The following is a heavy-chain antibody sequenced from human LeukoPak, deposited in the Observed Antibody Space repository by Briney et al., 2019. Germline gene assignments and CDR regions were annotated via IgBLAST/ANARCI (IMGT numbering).Heavy chain of an antibody. V-gene: IGHV3-21*01. Sequence: GGSLRLSCAASGFTFSAYSMTWVRQAPRKGLECVAFISSSSSQIHYADSVKGRFTISRDNAKDSVYLQMISLRVEDTAVYYCARGEYSSGHDYWGQGTLVTVSS. CDR1: GFTFSAYS. D-gene: IGHD6-19*01. CDR2: ISSSSSQI. CDR3: ARGEYSSGHDY. J-gene: IGHJ4*02.